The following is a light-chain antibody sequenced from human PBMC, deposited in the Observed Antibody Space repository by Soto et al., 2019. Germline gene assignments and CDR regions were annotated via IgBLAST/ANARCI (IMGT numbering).Light chain of an antibody. V-gene: IGKV3-20*01. J-gene: IGKJ5*01. CDR1: QSVGRRY. CDR3: HQYDGSPIT. CDR2: GVS. Sequence: EIVLTQSPGTMSLSPCDRATLSCRTSQSVGRRYLAWYQQKPGQAPRLLISGVSKRATGIPDRFSGDGSGTDFTLTISRLEPEDFALYICHQYDGSPITFGQGTRLEIK.